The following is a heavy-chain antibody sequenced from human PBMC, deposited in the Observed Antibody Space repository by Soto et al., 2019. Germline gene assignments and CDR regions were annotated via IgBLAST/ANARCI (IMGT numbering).Heavy chain of an antibody. Sequence: GSLRLCGSASGLSLSSYAMHWVRQAPGKGLEYVSAISSNGGSTYYADSVKGRFTISRDNYKNKLYLQMSSLRAEDTAVYYCVKDISADVWGQGTTVTVSS. D-gene: IGHD1-20*01. CDR2: ISSNGGST. V-gene: IGHV3-64D*06. CDR1: GLSLSSYA. J-gene: IGHJ6*02. CDR3: VKDISADV.